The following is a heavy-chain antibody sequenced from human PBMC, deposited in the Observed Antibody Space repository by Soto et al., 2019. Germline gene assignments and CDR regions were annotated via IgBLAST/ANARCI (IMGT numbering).Heavy chain of an antibody. V-gene: IGHV4-34*01. J-gene: IGHJ6*02. CDR3: ARVGYYYYYGMDV. Sequence: PSETLSLTCTFYGWSFSGYYWSWIRQPPGKGLEWIGEINHSGSTNYNPSLKSRVTISVDTSKNQFSLKLSSVTAADTAVYYCARVGYYYYYGMDVWGQGTTVTVSS. CDR1: GWSFSGYY. CDR2: INHSGST.